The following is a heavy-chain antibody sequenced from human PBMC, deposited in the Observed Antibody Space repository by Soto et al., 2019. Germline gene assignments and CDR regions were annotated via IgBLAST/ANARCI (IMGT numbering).Heavy chain of an antibody. Sequence: EVQLVESGGGLVQPGGSLRLSCAASGFTFSSYSMNWVRQAPGKGLEWVSYISSSSSTIYYEDSVKGRFIISRDNAKNSLYLQLNSLRDEDTAVYYCARDPRGTVTPPAYWGQGTLVTVSS. D-gene: IGHD4-17*01. J-gene: IGHJ4*02. CDR1: GFTFSSYS. CDR2: ISSSSSTI. CDR3: ARDPRGTVTPPAY. V-gene: IGHV3-48*02.